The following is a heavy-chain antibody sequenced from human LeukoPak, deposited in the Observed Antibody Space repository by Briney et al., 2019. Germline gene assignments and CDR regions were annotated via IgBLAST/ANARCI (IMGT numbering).Heavy chain of an antibody. V-gene: IGHV4-30-4*02. Sequence: SETLSLTCTVSGDSISSGDAYWNWIRQSPGKGLEWIGYIYYSGSTYYNPSLKSRVTISVDTSKNQFSLKLSSVTAADTAVYYCARVRYSSGWSAQFDPWGQGTLVTVSS. CDR3: ARVRYSSGWSAQFDP. CDR2: IYYSGST. D-gene: IGHD6-19*01. J-gene: IGHJ5*02. CDR1: GDSISSGDAY.